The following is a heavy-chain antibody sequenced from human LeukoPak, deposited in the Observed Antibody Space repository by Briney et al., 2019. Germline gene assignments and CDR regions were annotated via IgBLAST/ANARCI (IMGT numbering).Heavy chain of an antibody. CDR3: ASGVVIRSKYAFDI. CDR2: INPNSGGT. Sequence: ASVKVSCKASGYTFTGYYMHWVRQAPGQGLEWMGWINPNSGGTNYAQKFQGRVTMTRDTSISTAYMELSRLRFDDTAVYYCASGVVIRSKYAFDIWGQGTMVTVSS. D-gene: IGHD3-3*01. CDR1: GYTFTGYY. V-gene: IGHV1-2*02. J-gene: IGHJ3*02.